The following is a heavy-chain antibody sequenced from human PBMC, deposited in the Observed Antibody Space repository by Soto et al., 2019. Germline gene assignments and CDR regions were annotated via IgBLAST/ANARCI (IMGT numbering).Heavy chain of an antibody. J-gene: IGHJ5*02. D-gene: IGHD3-3*01. CDR3: ARVTIFGVVNFDP. V-gene: IGHV3-74*01. CDR2: INSDGSST. Sequence: GGSLRLSCAASGFTFSSYWMHWVRQAPGKGLVWVSRINSDGSSTSYADSVKGRFTISRDNAKNTLYLQMNSLRAEDTAVYYCARVTIFGVVNFDPWGQGTLVTVSS. CDR1: GFTFSSYW.